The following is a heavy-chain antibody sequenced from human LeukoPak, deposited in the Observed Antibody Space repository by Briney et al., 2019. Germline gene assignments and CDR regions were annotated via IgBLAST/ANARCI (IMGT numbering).Heavy chain of an antibody. CDR1: GYTFICNY. CDR2: INPKNGGT. V-gene: IGHV1-2*02. CDR3: ARVIGGSSADY. D-gene: IGHD2-15*01. J-gene: IGHJ4*02. Sequence: ASVKVSCKASGYTFICNYIHWVRQAPGQGLEWVGWINPKNGGTDYAQKFQGRVTMTRDTSITTAYMDLSSLRFDDTAVYYCARVIGGSSADYWGQGTLVTVSS.